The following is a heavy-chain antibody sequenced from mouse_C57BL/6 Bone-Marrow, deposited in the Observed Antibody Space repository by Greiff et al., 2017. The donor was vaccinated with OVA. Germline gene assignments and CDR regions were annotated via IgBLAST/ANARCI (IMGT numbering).Heavy chain of an antibody. CDR1: GYSITSDY. CDR3: ARGAYGSSPYWYFDV. CDR2: ISYSGST. D-gene: IGHD1-1*01. J-gene: IGHJ1*03. V-gene: IGHV3-8*01. Sequence: EVQLQQSGPGLAKPSQTLSLTCSVTGYSITSDYWNWIRKFPGNKLEYMGYISYSGSTYYNPSLKSRISITRDTSKNQYYLQLNSVTTEDTATYYCARGAYGSSPYWYFDVWGTGTTVTVSS.